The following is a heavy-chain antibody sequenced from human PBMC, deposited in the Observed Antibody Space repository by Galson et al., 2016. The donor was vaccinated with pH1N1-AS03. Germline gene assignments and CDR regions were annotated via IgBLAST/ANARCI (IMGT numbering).Heavy chain of an antibody. V-gene: IGHV3-11*01. CDR1: GFTFSDYY. D-gene: IGHD3-3*01. CDR2: ITSSGSTGTTI. J-gene: IGHJ4*02. Sequence: SLRLSCAASGFTFSDYYMSRIRQAPGKGLEWVSCITSSGSTGTTIYYADSVKGRFTISRDNAKNSLYLQMNSLRAEDTAIYYCARGWYDFWSGYLVDPFDYWGQGALVTVSS. CDR3: ARGWYDFWSGYLVDPFDY.